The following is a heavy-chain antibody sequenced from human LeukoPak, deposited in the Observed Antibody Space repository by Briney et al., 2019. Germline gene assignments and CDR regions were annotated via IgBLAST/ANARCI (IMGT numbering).Heavy chain of an antibody. Sequence: ASVKVSCKASGGTFSSYAISWVRQAPGQGLEWMGGIIPIFCTANYAQKFQGRVTITADESTSTAYMELSSLRSEDTAVYYCARGTYRDITIFGVVISAFDIWGQGTMVTVSS. CDR3: ARGTYRDITIFGVVISAFDI. CDR2: IIPIFCTA. V-gene: IGHV1-69*13. D-gene: IGHD3-3*01. J-gene: IGHJ3*02. CDR1: GGTFSSYA.